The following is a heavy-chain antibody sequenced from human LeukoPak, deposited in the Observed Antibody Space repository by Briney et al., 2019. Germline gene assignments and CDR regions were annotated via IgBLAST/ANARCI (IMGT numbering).Heavy chain of an antibody. Sequence: PGGSLRLSCAASGFTVSSNYMSWVRQAPGKGLGWVSVIYSGGSTCYADSVKGRFTISRDNSKNTLYLQMNSLRAEDTAVYYCARVSLRIAAAGTNYYYYMDVWGKGTTVTVSS. CDR2: IYSGGST. V-gene: IGHV3-53*01. CDR3: ARVSLRIAAAGTNYYYYMDV. D-gene: IGHD6-13*01. CDR1: GFTVSSNY. J-gene: IGHJ6*03.